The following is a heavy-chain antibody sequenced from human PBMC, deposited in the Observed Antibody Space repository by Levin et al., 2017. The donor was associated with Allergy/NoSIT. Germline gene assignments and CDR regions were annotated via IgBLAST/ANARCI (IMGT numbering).Heavy chain of an antibody. CDR1: GGSISSYY. CDR3: ARGVIVATIGDYYFDY. D-gene: IGHD5-12*01. CDR2: IYYSGST. J-gene: IGHJ4*02. V-gene: IGHV4-59*01. Sequence: SETLSLTCTVSGGSISSYYWSWIRQPPGKGLEWIGYIYYSGSTNYNPSPKSRVTISVDTSKNQFSLKLSSVTAADTAVYYCARGVIVATIGDYYFDYWGQGTLVTVSS.